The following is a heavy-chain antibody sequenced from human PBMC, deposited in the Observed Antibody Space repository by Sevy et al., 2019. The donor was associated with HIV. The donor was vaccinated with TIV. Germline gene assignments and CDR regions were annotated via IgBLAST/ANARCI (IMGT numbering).Heavy chain of an antibody. CDR1: GFTFSSYS. Sequence: GGSLRLSCAASGFTFSSYSMNWVRQAPGKGLEWVSSISSSSSYIYYADSVKGRFTISRDNAKNSLYLQMNSLRAEDTAVYYCARTPTNTYYGSGVIDYWGQGTLVTVSS. V-gene: IGHV3-21*01. CDR3: ARTPTNTYYGSGVIDY. J-gene: IGHJ4*02. D-gene: IGHD3-10*01. CDR2: ISSSSSYI.